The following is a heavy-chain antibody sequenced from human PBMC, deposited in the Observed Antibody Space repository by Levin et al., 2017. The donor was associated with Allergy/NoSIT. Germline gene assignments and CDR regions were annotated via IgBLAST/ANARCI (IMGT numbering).Heavy chain of an antibody. V-gene: IGHV4-31*03. CDR3: ARGSMVKGNYYYYYYMDV. CDR1: GGSISSGGYY. Sequence: SQTLSLTCTVSGGSISSGGYYWSWIRQHPGKGLEWIGYIYYSGSTYYNPSLKSRVTISVDTSKNQFSLKLSSVTAADTAVYYCARGSMVKGNYYYYYYMDVWGKGTTVTVSS. J-gene: IGHJ6*03. D-gene: IGHD5-18*01. CDR2: IYYSGST.